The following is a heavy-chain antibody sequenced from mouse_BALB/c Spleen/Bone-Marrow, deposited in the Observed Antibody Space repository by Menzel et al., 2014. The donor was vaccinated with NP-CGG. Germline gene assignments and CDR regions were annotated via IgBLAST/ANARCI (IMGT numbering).Heavy chain of an antibody. J-gene: IGHJ3*02. Sequence: VQLQPSGAELVRPGASVTLSCKASGYPFTDYEMHWVKQTPVHGLEWIGSIDPETDNTVFNQKFKAKATLTADRSSNTASMDLRSLTSEDSAVYYCTRYGSRGYWGQGTLVTVS. CDR1: GYPFTDYE. CDR3: TRYGSRGY. V-gene: IGHV1-15*01. D-gene: IGHD1-1*01. CDR2: IDPETDNT.